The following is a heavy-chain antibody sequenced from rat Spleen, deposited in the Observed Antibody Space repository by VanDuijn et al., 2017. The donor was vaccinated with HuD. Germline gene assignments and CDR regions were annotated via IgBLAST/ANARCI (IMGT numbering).Heavy chain of an antibody. Sequence: EVQLVESDGGLVQPGRSLKLSCAASGFTFSDYNMAWVRQAPTMGLEWVATISSDGGSTYSPDSVKGRFTVSRDNAKNTLYLQLDSLRSEDTATYYCVRQDTSGYSNWFAYWGQGTLVTVSS. V-gene: IGHV5-29*01. D-gene: IGHD4-3*01. CDR1: GFTFSDYN. J-gene: IGHJ3*01. CDR3: VRQDTSGYSNWFAY. CDR2: ISSDGGST.